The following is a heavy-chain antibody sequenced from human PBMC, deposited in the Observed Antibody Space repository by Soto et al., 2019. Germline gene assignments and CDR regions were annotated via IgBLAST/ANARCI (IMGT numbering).Heavy chain of an antibody. CDR3: ATTLFSSTSRGSDFEP. D-gene: IGHD2-2*01. Sequence: QVQLVQSGAEMKKPGASVKISCKASGYYFTGYYMHWVRQAPGQGLEWMGWINPNSGVTNYAQRFQGRVTMTRDTSISTAYLEVKRLTSDDTAVYYCATTLFSSTSRGSDFEPWGQGTLVIVSS. J-gene: IGHJ5*02. V-gene: IGHV1-2*02. CDR2: INPNSGVT. CDR1: GYYFTGYY.